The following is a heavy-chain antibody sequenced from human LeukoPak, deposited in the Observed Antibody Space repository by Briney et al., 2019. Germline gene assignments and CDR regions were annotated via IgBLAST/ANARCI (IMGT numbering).Heavy chain of an antibody. CDR2: INHSGST. D-gene: IGHD6-19*01. CDR3: ARAPEFSSGWLLDY. J-gene: IGHJ4*02. Sequence: KASETLSLTCAVYGGSFSGYYWSWIRQPPGKGLEWIGEINHSGSTNYNPSLKSRVTMSVDTSKNQFSLKLSSVTAADTAMYYCARAPEFSSGWLLDYWGQGTLVTVSS. CDR1: GGSFSGYY. V-gene: IGHV4-34*01.